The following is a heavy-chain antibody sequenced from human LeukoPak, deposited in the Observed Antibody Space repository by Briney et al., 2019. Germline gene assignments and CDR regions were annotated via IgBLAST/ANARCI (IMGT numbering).Heavy chain of an antibody. V-gene: IGHV4-39*07. D-gene: IGHD3-22*01. J-gene: IGHJ4*02. Sequence: PSETLSLTCTVSGGSISSSSYYWGWIRQPPGKGLEWIGSIYYSGSTYYNPSLKSRVTISVETSKNQFSLKLSSVTAADTAVYYCARVTGYIVEDYFDYWGQGTLVTVSS. CDR2: IYYSGST. CDR3: ARVTGYIVEDYFDY. CDR1: GGSISSSSYY.